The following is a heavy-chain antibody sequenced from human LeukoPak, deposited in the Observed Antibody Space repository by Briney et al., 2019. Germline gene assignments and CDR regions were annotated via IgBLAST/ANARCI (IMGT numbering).Heavy chain of an antibody. CDR1: GGSISSYY. CDR3: AGHHPRNTVDF. D-gene: IGHD2/OR15-2a*01. J-gene: IGHJ4*02. Sequence: SETLSLTCTVSGGSISSYYWSWIRQPPGKGLEWIAYISDIGSINYNPSLKSRVTISLDTSKNQFSLKLSSVTAADTAVYYCAGHHPRNTVDFWGQGTLVTLSS. V-gene: IGHV4-59*08. CDR2: ISDIGSI.